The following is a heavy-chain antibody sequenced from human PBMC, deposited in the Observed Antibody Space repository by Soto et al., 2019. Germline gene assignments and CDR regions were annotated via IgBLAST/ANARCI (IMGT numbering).Heavy chain of an antibody. V-gene: IGHV1-46*03. CDR2: IDPSGGTR. J-gene: IGHJ4*02. CDR1: GYSFTSYY. D-gene: IGHD1-7*01. CDR3: ARGTGTTASYGY. Sequence: ASVKVSCKASGYSFTSYYIHWVRQAPGQGLEWMGIIDPSGGTRSYAQRFQGRVIMTRDTSTSTVYMELISLRSEDTAVYYCARGTGTTASYGYWGQGTLVTVSS.